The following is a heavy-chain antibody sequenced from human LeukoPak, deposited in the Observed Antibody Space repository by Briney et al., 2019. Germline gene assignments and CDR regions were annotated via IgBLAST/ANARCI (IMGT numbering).Heavy chain of an antibody. V-gene: IGHV5-51*01. CDR3: AIHHRIAAAGTGWFDP. D-gene: IGHD6-13*01. CDR2: IYPGDSDT. J-gene: IGHJ5*02. CDR1: GYRFTSYW. Sequence: GASLKISCKGSGYRFTSYWIGWGRQMPGKGLGWMGIIYPGDSDTRYSPSFQGQVTISADKSISTAYLQWSSLKASDTAMYYCAIHHRIAAAGTGWFDPWGQGTLVTVSS.